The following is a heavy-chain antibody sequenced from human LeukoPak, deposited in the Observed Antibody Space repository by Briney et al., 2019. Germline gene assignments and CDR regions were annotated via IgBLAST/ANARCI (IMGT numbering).Heavy chain of an antibody. CDR3: ARVYQSAEYYFDY. CDR2: INHSGST. D-gene: IGHD2-2*01. Sequence: SETLSLTCAVYGGSFSGYYWSWIRQSPGKGLEWIGEINHSGSTNYNPSLKSRVTISLDTSKNQFSLKLTSVTAADTAVYYCARVYQSAEYYFDYWGQGNLVSVSS. CDR1: GGSFSGYY. V-gene: IGHV4-34*01. J-gene: IGHJ4*02.